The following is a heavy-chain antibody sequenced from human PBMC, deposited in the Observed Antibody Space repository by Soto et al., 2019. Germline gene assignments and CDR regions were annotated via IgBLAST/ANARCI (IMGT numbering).Heavy chain of an antibody. D-gene: IGHD5-18*01. V-gene: IGHV3-23*05. Sequence: GGSLRLSCATSGFTFHDYAMSWVRQAPGKGLEWVSAIAFTGSATYYADSVKGRFTISRDNSKNIVYLQMNSLRVDDTALYYCVNEVETVRPVAFDLWGKGNKVTLSS. CDR2: IAFTGSAT. CDR1: GFTFHDYA. CDR3: VNEVETVRPVAFDL. J-gene: IGHJ4*02.